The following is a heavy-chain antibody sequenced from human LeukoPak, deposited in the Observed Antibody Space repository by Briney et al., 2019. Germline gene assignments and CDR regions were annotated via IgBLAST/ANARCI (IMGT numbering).Heavy chain of an antibody. J-gene: IGHJ3*02. CDR1: GGSISNYY. Sequence: SETLSLTCTVSGGSISNYYWSWIRQPPGKGLEWIGYIYYSGGTNYNPSLKSRVTISVDTSKNHFSLKLSSVTAADTAVYYCARERWNAFDIWGQGTMVTVSS. V-gene: IGHV4-59*01. CDR2: IYYSGGT. D-gene: IGHD4-23*01. CDR3: ARERWNAFDI.